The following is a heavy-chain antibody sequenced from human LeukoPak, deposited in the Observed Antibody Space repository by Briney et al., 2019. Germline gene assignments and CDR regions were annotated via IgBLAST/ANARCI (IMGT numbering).Heavy chain of an antibody. V-gene: IGHV3-30-3*01. CDR3: ARDEKYCSSTSCPKYYYYYYMDV. CDR2: ISYDGSNK. D-gene: IGHD2-2*01. J-gene: IGHJ6*03. Sequence: SCKASGGTFSSYAMHWVRQAPGKGLEWVAVISYDGSNKYYADSVKGRFTISRDNSKNTLYLQMNSLRAEDTAVYYCARDEKYCSSTSCPKYYYYYYMDVWGKGTTVTVSS. CDR1: GGTFSSYA.